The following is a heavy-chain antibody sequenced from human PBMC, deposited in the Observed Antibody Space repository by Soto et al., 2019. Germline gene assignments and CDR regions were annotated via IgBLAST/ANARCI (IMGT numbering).Heavy chain of an antibody. Sequence: SETLSLTCTVSGGSISSYYWSWIRQPPGKGLEWIGYIYYSGSTNYNPSLKSRVTISVDTSKNQFSLKLSSVTAADTAVYYCARQEPVQGWFDPWGQGTLVTVSS. V-gene: IGHV4-59*08. J-gene: IGHJ5*02. CDR2: IYYSGST. CDR1: GGSISSYY. CDR3: ARQEPVQGWFDP.